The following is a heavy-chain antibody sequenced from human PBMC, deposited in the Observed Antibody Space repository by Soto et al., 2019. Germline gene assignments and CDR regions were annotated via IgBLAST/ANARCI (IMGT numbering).Heavy chain of an antibody. J-gene: IGHJ4*02. V-gene: IGHV1-69*13. D-gene: IGHD2-15*01. CDR2: IIPIFGTA. CDR3: ARLHDHGGSTVDY. CDR1: GGTFSSYA. Sequence: GASVKVSCKASGGTFSSYAISWVRQAPGQGLEWMGGIIPIFGTANYAQKFQGRVTITADESTSTAYMELSSLRSEDTAVYYCARLHDHGGSTVDYWGQGTLVTVSS.